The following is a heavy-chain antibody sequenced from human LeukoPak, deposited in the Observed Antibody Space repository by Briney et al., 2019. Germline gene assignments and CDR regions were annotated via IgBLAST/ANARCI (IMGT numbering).Heavy chain of an antibody. J-gene: IGHJ4*02. CDR1: GFSFSSYA. D-gene: IGHD6-19*01. Sequence: GGSLRLSCAASGFSFSSYAMSWVRQAPGKGLEWVSGINGRGDSTVYADSVKGRFTISRDNSKNTLYLQMNSLRAEDTAVYYCANTQWLERTFDYWGQGTLVTVSS. CDR3: ANTQWLERTFDY. V-gene: IGHV3-23*01. CDR2: INGRGDST.